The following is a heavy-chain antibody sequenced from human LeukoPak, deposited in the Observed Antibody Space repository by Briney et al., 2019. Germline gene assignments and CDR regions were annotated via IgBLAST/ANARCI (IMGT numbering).Heavy chain of an antibody. V-gene: IGHV4-34*01. CDR2: INHSGST. Sequence: SETLSLTCAVYGGSFSGYYWSWIRQPPGKGLEWIGEINHSGSTNYNPSLKSRVTISVDTSKNQFSLKLSSVTAADTAVYYCARVRIAARPADNWGQGTLVTVSS. D-gene: IGHD6-6*01. CDR3: ARVRIAARPADN. J-gene: IGHJ4*02. CDR1: GGSFSGYY.